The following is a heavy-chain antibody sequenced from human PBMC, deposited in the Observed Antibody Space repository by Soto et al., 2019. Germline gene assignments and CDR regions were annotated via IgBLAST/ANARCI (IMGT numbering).Heavy chain of an antibody. CDR2: INHSGST. V-gene: IGHV4-34*01. CDR3: ARGGSPYSYGRRWSDP. Sequence: PSETLSLTCAVEGGSISGYCGSRIRQPTGKGLEWIGEINHSGSTNYNPSLKSRVTISVDTSKNQFSLKLSSVTAADTAVYYCARGGSPYSYGRRWSDPWGQGTLVTVSS. D-gene: IGHD5-18*01. CDR1: GGSISGYC. J-gene: IGHJ5*02.